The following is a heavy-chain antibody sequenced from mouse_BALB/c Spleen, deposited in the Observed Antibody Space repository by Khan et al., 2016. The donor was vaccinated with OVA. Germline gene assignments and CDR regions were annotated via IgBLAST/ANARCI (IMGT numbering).Heavy chain of an antibody. D-gene: IGHD3-3*01. CDR3: ANPGCSSAWLTY. Sequence: QVQLQQSGAELAKPGASVKMSCKASGYTFTSYWMHWVKQRPGQGLEWIGYINPSTGYTEYNQRFKDKATLTADKSASTAYMQLSSLTSEQTSDYCGANPGCSSAWLTYWGQGTLVTVSA. V-gene: IGHV1-7*01. CDR2: INPSTGYT. CDR1: GYTFTSYW. J-gene: IGHJ3*01.